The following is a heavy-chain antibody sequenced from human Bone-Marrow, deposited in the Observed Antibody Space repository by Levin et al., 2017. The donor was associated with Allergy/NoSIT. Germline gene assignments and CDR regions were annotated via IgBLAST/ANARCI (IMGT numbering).Heavy chain of an antibody. Sequence: PGGSLRLSCAASGFIFSTYTMSWVRQAPGKGLEWVSGISGSGGSTYYADSVKGRFTISRDNSKNTVNLQMSSLRAEDTAVYFCAKGRHDDTGYHDSFDFWGQGTLVTVSS. CDR2: ISGSGGST. CDR3: AKGRHDDTGYHDSFDF. CDR1: GFIFSTYT. J-gene: IGHJ4*02. V-gene: IGHV3-23*01. D-gene: IGHD3-9*01.